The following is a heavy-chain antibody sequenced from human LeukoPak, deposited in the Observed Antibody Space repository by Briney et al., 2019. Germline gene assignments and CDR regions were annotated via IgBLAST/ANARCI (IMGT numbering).Heavy chain of an antibody. J-gene: IGHJ4*02. CDR2: IYTSGNT. CDR1: GGSISSSGYY. Sequence: SETLSLTCTVSGGSISSSGYYWSWIRQPAGKGLEWIGRIYTSGNTDYNPSLKSRVIISVDTSKNQFSLELSSVTAADTAVYYCARGYSSWSLDYWGQGTLVTVSS. D-gene: IGHD5-18*01. CDR3: ARGYSSWSLDY. V-gene: IGHV4-61*02.